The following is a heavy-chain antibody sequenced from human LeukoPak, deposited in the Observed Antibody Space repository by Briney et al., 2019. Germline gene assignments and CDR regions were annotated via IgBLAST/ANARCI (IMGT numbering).Heavy chain of an antibody. CDR3: ARAPLTRSGFDP. Sequence: SETLSLTCTVSGYSISSGYYWGWIRQPPGKGLEWIGSIYHSGSTYYNPSLKSRVTISVDTSKNQFSLKLGSVTAADTAVYYCARAPLTRSGFDPWGQGTLVTVSS. CDR2: IYHSGST. V-gene: IGHV4-38-2*02. J-gene: IGHJ5*02. D-gene: IGHD3-10*01. CDR1: GYSISSGYY.